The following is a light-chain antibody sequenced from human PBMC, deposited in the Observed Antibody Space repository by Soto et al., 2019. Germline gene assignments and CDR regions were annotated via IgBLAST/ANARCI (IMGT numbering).Light chain of an antibody. CDR2: GAS. V-gene: IGKV3-15*01. Sequence: EIVMTQSPATLSVSPGERATLSCRASQSVSTKLAWYQQKPGQAPRLLIYGASTRATGISARFSGSGSGTGFTLTISSLQSEDFAVYYCQQYNNWPLTFGGGTKVDIK. CDR1: QSVSTK. CDR3: QQYNNWPLT. J-gene: IGKJ4*01.